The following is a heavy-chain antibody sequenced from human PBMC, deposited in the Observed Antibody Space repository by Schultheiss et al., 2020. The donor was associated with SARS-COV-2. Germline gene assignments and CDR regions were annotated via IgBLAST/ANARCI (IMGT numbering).Heavy chain of an antibody. Sequence: GESLKISCAASGFTFSTYWMDWVRQAPGKGLEWLSYISSSGSTIFYADSVKGRFTISRDNAKNTLYLQMNSLRAEDTAVYYCARAPYDSSGYYYGDYYYGMDVWGQGTTVTVSS. CDR3: ARAPYDSSGYYYGDYYYGMDV. V-gene: IGHV3-48*04. CDR1: GFTFSTYW. CDR2: ISSSGSTI. J-gene: IGHJ6*02. D-gene: IGHD3-22*01.